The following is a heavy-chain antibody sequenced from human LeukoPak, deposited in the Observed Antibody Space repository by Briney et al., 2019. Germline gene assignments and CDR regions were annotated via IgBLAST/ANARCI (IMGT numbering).Heavy chain of an antibody. CDR1: GFTFSSYS. CDR3: ARAPVWFGELSSYYFDY. D-gene: IGHD3-10*01. CDR2: ISSSSSTI. J-gene: IGHJ4*02. Sequence: PGGSLRLSCAASGFTFSSYSMIWVRQAPGKGLEWVSYISSSSSTIYYADSVKGRFTISRDNAKNSLYLQMNSLRAEDTAVYYCARAPVWFGELSSYYFDYWGQGTLVTVSS. V-gene: IGHV3-48*01.